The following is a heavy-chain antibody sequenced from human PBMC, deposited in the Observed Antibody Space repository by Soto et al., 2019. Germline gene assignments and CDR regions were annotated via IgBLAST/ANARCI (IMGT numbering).Heavy chain of an antibody. CDR3: AYRQEYRNSWNSGWFDP. CDR1: GFSLSTSGVG. CDR2: IYWDDDK. Sequence: QITLKESGPTLVIPTQTLTLTCTFSGFSLSTSGVGVGWIRQPPGKALEWLALIYWDDDKRYNPSLKTRLTITKDTSKNQVVLTMTNMDPVDTATYYCAYRQEYRNSWNSGWFDPWGQGTLVTVSS. V-gene: IGHV2-5*02. D-gene: IGHD6-13*01. J-gene: IGHJ5*02.